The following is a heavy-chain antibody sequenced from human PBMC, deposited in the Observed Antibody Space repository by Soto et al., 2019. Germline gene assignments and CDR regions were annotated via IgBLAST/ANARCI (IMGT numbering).Heavy chain of an antibody. V-gene: IGHV1-18*01. J-gene: IGHJ4*02. Sequence: QVQLVQSGAEVKKPGASVKVSCKASGYTFTSYSITWVRQAPGQGLEWMGWISTYNDNIKYAQKFQGRVTMATDTSTTTAYMELRSLISDDTAVYYCAGRNDYGDYWGQGTLVTVSS. CDR1: GYTFTSYS. CDR2: ISTYNDNI. CDR3: AGRNDYGDY.